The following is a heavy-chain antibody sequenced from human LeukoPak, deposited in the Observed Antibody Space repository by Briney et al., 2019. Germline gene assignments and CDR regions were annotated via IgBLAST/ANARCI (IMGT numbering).Heavy chain of an antibody. J-gene: IGHJ5*02. CDR2: INNDGSST. V-gene: IGHV3-74*01. D-gene: IGHD4-17*01. CDR1: GLTFRSHW. Sequence: AESLRLSCAAPGLTFRSHWMHWVRQAPGKGLVWVSRINNDGSSTTYADSVKGRFTISRDNAKSTLYLQMNSLRADDTAVYYCAREVSGDPWHNWLDPWGQGSLVTVSS. CDR3: AREVSGDPWHNWLDP.